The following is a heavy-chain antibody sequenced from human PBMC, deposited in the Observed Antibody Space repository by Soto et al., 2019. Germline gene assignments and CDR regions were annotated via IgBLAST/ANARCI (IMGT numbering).Heavy chain of an antibody. CDR3: ARAGPDASVGY. CDR1: GGSMSSHY. D-gene: IGHD3-16*01. CDR2: ISYSGST. Sequence: SETLSLTCTVSGGSMSSHYWTWLRQPPGKGLEWIGYISYSGSTYYNPSLKSRVTISADTSRNQFSLKLSSVIAADTAVYYCARAGPDASVGYWGQGSLVTVSS. J-gene: IGHJ4*02. V-gene: IGHV4-59*11.